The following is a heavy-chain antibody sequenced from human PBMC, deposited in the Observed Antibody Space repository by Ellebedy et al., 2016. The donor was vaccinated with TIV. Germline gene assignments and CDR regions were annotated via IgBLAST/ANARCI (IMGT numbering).Heavy chain of an antibody. D-gene: IGHD6-19*01. V-gene: IGHV4-59*08. CDR2: IYYSGNT. Sequence: MPSETLSLTCTVSGGSISSYYWSWIRQSPGKGLEWIGYIYYSGNTNYNPSLESRVTISVDTSKNQFSLKLSSVTAADTAVYYCARQGYNSGWSNWGQGTLVTVSS. CDR1: GGSISSYY. J-gene: IGHJ4*02. CDR3: ARQGYNSGWSN.